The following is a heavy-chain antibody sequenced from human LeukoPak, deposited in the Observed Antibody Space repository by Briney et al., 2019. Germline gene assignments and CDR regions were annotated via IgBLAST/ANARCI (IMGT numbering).Heavy chain of an antibody. CDR3: AKTTAAAGMTRLDY. Sequence: XAAXXFTXXXYGMHWVRQAPGKGLEGVAFIRYDGSNKDYADSAKGRFTISRDMSKNTLYVQMNSLRPEDTAVYYCAKTTAAAGMTRLDYWGQGTLVTVSS. CDR2: IRYDGSNK. D-gene: IGHD6-13*01. V-gene: IGHV3-30*02. CDR1: XFTXXXYG. J-gene: IGHJ4*02.